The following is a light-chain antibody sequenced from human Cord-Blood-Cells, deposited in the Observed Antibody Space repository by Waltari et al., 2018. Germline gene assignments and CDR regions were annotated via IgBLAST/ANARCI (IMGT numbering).Light chain of an antibody. CDR1: QGISNY. J-gene: IGKJ3*01. Sequence: DIQMTQSQSSLSASVGDRVTITCRASQGISNYLAWYQQKPGKVPKLLIYASSTLQSGVPSRFSGSGSGTDFTLTISSLQPEDVATYYCQKYNSWGFTFGPGTKVDIK. CDR3: QKYNSWGFT. CDR2: ASS. V-gene: IGKV1-27*01.